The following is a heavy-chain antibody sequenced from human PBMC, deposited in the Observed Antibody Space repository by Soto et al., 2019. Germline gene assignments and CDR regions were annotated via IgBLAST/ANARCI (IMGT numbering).Heavy chain of an antibody. CDR1: GFTFSSYW. V-gene: IGHV3-74*01. CDR2: INNDGSAA. D-gene: IGHD2-21*01. Sequence: GGSLRLSCGASGFTFSSYWIHWVRQAPGKGLLWVARINNDGSAATYADSVKGRFTISRDNAKDTLYLQMNSLSAEDTAVYYCARSSYPYYFDFWGQGTLVTVSS. J-gene: IGHJ4*02. CDR3: ARSSYPYYFDF.